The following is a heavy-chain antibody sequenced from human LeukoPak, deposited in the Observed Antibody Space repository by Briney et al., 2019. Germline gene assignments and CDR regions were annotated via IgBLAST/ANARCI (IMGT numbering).Heavy chain of an antibody. CDR3: ARERESSGGPLFDP. V-gene: IGHV3-21*01. J-gene: IGHJ5*02. D-gene: IGHD6-19*01. Sequence: AGRSLRLSCAASGFTFSSYSMNWVRQAPGKGLEWLSSISSSSSYIYYADSVKGRFTISRDNDKNSLYLQMNSQRAEDTAVYYCARERESSGGPLFDPWGQGTLVTVSS. CDR2: ISSSSSYI. CDR1: GFTFSSYS.